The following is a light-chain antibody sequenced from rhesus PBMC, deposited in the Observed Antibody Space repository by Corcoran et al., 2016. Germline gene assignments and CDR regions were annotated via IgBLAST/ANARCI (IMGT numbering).Light chain of an antibody. Sequence: DIQMTQSPSSLSASVGDKVTITCRASQGISSGLAWYQQKPGKAPKLLISKASQLQTGVTSRFRGSGSETDFTLTISSLQPEDFATYYYLQYHKSPFTFGPGTKLDIK. CDR3: LQYHKSPFT. V-gene: IGKV1-21*01. CDR1: QGISSG. CDR2: KAS. J-gene: IGKJ3*01.